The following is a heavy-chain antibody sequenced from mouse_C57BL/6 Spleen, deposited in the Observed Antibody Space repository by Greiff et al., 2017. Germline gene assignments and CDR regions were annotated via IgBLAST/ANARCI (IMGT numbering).Heavy chain of an antibody. D-gene: IGHD1-1*01. CDR2: IDPSDSYT. Sequence: VQLQQPGAELVMPGASVKLSCKASGYTFTSYWMHWVKQRPGQGLEWIGEIDPSDSYTNYNQKFKGKSTLTVDKSSSTAYMQLSSLTSEDSAVYYCARGEYSSFRFAYWGQGTLVTVSA. CDR3: ARGEYSSFRFAY. CDR1: GYTFTSYW. J-gene: IGHJ3*01. V-gene: IGHV1-69*01.